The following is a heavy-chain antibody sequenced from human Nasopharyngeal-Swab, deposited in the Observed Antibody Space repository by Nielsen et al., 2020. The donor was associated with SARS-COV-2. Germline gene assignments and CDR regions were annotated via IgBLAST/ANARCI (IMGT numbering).Heavy chain of an antibody. CDR3: ARELSPYYDFWSGWLDY. Sequence: ASVKVSCKASGYTFTSYYMHWVRQAPGQGLEWMGIINPSGSTTYSAKFQGRVTMTSDTSTSTVYMELSSLRSEDTAVYYCARELSPYYDFWSGWLDYWGQGILVTVSS. CDR2: INPSGST. CDR1: GYTFTSYY. V-gene: IGHV1-46*01. J-gene: IGHJ4*02. D-gene: IGHD3-3*01.